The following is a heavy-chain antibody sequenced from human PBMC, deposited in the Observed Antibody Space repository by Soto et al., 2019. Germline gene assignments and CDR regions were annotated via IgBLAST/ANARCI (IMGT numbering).Heavy chain of an antibody. J-gene: IGHJ4*02. CDR2: ISGSGGST. V-gene: IGHV3-23*01. CDR1: GFTFSSYA. Sequence: PGGSLRLSCAASGFTFSSYAMGGVRQAPGKGLEWVSAISGSGGSTYYADSVKGRFTISRDNSKNTLYLQMNSLRAEDTAVYYCAKGTERYYDSSGYSFWHWGQGTLVTVSS. D-gene: IGHD3-22*01. CDR3: AKGTERYYDSSGYSFWH.